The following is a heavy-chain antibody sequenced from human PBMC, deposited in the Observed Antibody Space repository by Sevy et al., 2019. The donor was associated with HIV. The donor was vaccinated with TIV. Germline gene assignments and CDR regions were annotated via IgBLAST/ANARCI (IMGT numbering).Heavy chain of an antibody. CDR1: GGSISSYY. J-gene: IGHJ4*02. CDR2: IYYSGST. D-gene: IGHD1-26*01. CDR3: ASHWEGYYFDY. Sequence: SETLSLTCTVSGGSISSYYWSWIRQPPGKGLEWIGYIYYSGSTNYNPSLKSRVTISVDTSKNQFSLKLSSVTAADTAVYYCASHWEGYYFDYWGQGTLVTVSS. V-gene: IGHV4-59*01.